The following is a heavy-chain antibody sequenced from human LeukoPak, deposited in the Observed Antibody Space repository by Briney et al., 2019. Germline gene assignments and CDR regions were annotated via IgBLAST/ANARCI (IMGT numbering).Heavy chain of an antibody. D-gene: IGHD2-2*01. J-gene: IGHJ4*02. CDR3: AVGKDSLGYCSSTSCSQAC. CDR1: GFTFSSYS. Sequence: GSLRLSCAASGFTFSSYSMNWVRQAPGKGLEWVSSISSSSSYIYYADSVKGRFTISRDNAKNSLYLQMNSLRAEDTALYYCAVGKDSLGYCSSTSCSQACWGQGTLVTVSS. V-gene: IGHV3-21*01. CDR2: ISSSSSYI.